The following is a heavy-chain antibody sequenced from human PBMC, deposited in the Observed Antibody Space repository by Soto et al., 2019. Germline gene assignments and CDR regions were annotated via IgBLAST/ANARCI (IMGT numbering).Heavy chain of an antibody. CDR2: IKSKTDGGTT. CDR1: GFTFSNAW. V-gene: IGHV3-15*01. CDR3: TTDPARNYYDSSGYFPDY. D-gene: IGHD3-22*01. J-gene: IGHJ4*02. Sequence: EVQLVESGGGLVKPGGSLRLSCAASGFTFSNAWMSWVRQAPGKGLEWVGRIKSKTDGGTTDYAAPVKGRFTISRDDSKNTLYLQMNSLKTEDTAVYYCTTDPARNYYDSSGYFPDYWGQGTLVTVSS.